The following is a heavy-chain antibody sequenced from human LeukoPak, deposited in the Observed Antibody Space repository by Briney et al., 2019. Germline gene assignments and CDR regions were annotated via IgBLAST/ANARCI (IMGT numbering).Heavy chain of an antibody. V-gene: IGHV3-53*01. CDR2: IYRGGGT. J-gene: IGHJ4*02. CDR3: ARAGVGSLRAFDY. Sequence: PGGSLRLSCAASGFTASSNYMSWVRQAPGKGLEWVSVIYRGGGTYYADSVKGRFTISRDNSRDNLYLQMNSLRADDTAVYYCARAGVGSLRAFDYWGQGTLVTVSS. D-gene: IGHD1-26*01. CDR1: GFTASSNY.